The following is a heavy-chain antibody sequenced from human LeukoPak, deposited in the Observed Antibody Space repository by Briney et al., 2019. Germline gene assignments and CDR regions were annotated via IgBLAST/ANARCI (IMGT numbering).Heavy chain of an antibody. V-gene: IGHV1-69*05. Sequence: ASVKVSCKASVGTFSSYAISWVRQAPGQGLEWMGRIIPIFGTANYAQKFQGRVTITTDESTSTAYMELSSLRSEDTAVYYCASGTSSGSLRCWGQGTLVTVSS. CDR2: IIPIFGTA. CDR3: ASGTSSGSLRC. CDR1: VGTFSSYA. D-gene: IGHD1-26*01. J-gene: IGHJ4*02.